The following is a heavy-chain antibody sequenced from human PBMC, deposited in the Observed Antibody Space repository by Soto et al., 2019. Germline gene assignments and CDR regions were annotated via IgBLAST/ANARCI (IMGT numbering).Heavy chain of an antibody. J-gene: IGHJ4*02. CDR1: GGSISSYY. CDR3: ARPYCSGGSCYEIDY. V-gene: IGHV4-59*08. CDR2: IYYSGST. Sequence: SETLSLTCTVSGGSISSYYWSWIRQPPGKGLEWIGYIYYSGSTNYNPSLKSRVTISVDTSKNQFSLKLSSVTAADTAVYHCARPYCSGGSCYEIDYWGQGTLVTVSS. D-gene: IGHD2-15*01.